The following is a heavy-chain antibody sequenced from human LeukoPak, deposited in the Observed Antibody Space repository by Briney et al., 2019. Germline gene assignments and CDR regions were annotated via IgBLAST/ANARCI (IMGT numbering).Heavy chain of an antibody. CDR2: ISGSGGST. D-gene: IGHD3-22*01. CDR1: GFTVSSNY. J-gene: IGHJ4*02. V-gene: IGHV3-23*01. CDR3: AKSRDSSGYYIGY. Sequence: GGSLRLSCAASGFTVSSNYMSWVRQAPGKGLEWVSAISGSGGSTYYADSVKGRFTISRDNSKNTLYLQMNSLRAEDTAVYYCAKSRDSSGYYIGYWGQGTLVTVSS.